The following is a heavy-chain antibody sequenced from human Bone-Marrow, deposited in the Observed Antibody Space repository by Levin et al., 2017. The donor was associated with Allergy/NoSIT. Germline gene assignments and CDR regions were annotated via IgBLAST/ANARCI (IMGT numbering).Heavy chain of an antibody. Sequence: PSETLSLTCAISGDSVSTHTAAWNWIRQSPSRGLEWLGRTFYRSKWLIDYPISVKGRITINPDTSNNQFSLQLDSVTPDDTAVYFCARDYGYAYFDYWGQGILVTVSS. CDR3: ARDYGYAYFDY. J-gene: IGHJ4*02. D-gene: IGHD5-18*01. CDR2: TFYRSKWLI. CDR1: GDSVSTHTAA. V-gene: IGHV6-1*01.